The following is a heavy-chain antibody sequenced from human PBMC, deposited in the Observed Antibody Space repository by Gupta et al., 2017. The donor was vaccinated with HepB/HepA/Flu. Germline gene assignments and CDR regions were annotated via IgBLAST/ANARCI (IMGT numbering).Heavy chain of an antibody. CDR3: AKEVSFWSDMDV. J-gene: IGHJ6*03. V-gene: IGHV3-23*01. CDR1: GFSVGSTA. Sequence: HVLESGGGLVQPGGSLRLSCAASGFSVGSTAMAWVRQAPGKGLEWVSGFGSDMRTHDTDSVRGRFTISRDTGRNTLSLQMKNMRAEDTAVYYCAKEVSFWSDMDVWGEGTTVTVSS. CDR2: FGSDMRT. D-gene: IGHD3-3*01.